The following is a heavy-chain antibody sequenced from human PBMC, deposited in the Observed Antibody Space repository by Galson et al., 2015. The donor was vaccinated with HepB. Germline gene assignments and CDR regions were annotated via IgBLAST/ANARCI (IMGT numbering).Heavy chain of an antibody. CDR3: ATLGQKWELLQSFDY. D-gene: IGHD1-26*01. J-gene: IGHJ4*02. Sequence: SVKVSCKASGYTFTGYYMHWVRQAPGQGLEWMGRINPNSGGTNYAQKFQGRVTMTRDTSISTAYMELSRLRSDDTAVYYCATLGQKWELLQSFDYWGQGTLVTVSS. CDR2: INPNSGGT. CDR1: GYTFTGYY. V-gene: IGHV1-2*06.